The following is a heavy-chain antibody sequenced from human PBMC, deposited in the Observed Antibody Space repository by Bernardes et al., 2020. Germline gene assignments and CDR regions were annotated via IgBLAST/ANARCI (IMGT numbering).Heavy chain of an antibody. CDR1: GFTFSTYC. CDR2: IKQDGSEQ. CDR3: ARDPVSEYDFRSGSQFGGDF. Sequence: GGSLRLSCAVSGFTFSTYCMSWVRQAPGKGLEWVATIKQDGSEQYYVDSVKGRFTISRDNAKNSLFLQMNSLRDEDTAIYYCARDPVSEYDFRSGSQFGGDFWGQGTLVTVSS. D-gene: IGHD3-3*01. V-gene: IGHV3-7*01. J-gene: IGHJ4*02.